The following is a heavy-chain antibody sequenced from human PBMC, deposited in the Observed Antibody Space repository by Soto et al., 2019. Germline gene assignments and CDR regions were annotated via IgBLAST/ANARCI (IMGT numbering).Heavy chain of an antibody. CDR2: ASYDATNE. Sequence: QVQLVESGGGVVQPGRSLRLSCAASGFPFSNYGMHWVRQAPGRGLEWVAVASYDATNEFYADSVKGRFTISRDKSKNMLYLQVNSLRAEDTAVYYCARGSFMITFGGVIVDYWGQGTVVTVSS. CDR1: GFPFSNYG. V-gene: IGHV3-30*03. J-gene: IGHJ4*02. CDR3: ARGSFMITFGGVIVDY. D-gene: IGHD3-16*02.